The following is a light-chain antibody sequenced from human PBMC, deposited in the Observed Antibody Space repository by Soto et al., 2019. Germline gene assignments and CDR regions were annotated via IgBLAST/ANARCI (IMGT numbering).Light chain of an antibody. CDR2: DAS. CDR3: QLYNSYT. CDR1: QSFSTW. V-gene: IGKV1-5*01. J-gene: IGKJ2*01. Sequence: DIQMTQTPSTLSASVGDRVTITCRASQSFSTWLAWYQQKPGKAPKLLIFDASSLERGVPSRFGGSGSGTEFTLTISSLQPEDFATYYCQLYNSYTFGQGTKLEI.